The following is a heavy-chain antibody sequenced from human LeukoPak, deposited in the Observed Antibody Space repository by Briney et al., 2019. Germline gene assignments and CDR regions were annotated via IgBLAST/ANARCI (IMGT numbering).Heavy chain of an antibody. J-gene: IGHJ4*02. CDR3: AKDLDHDYDDYGLDY. D-gene: IGHD4-17*01. V-gene: IGHV3-30*18. Sequence: PGGSLRLSCAASGFTFSSYGMHWVRQVPGKGLEWVALISDDGGKKYYADSVKGRFTISRDNSKNTLYLQMNSLRAEDTALYYCAKDLDHDYDDYGLDYWGQGTLVTVSS. CDR1: GFTFSSYG. CDR2: ISDDGGKK.